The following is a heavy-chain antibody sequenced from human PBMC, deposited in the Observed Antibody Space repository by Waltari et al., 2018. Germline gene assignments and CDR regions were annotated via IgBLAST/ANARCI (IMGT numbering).Heavy chain of an antibody. V-gene: IGHV3-33*06. D-gene: IGHD3-10*01. Sequence: QVQLVESGGGVVQPGRSLRLSCAASGFTFSSYGMHWVRQAPGKGLEWVAVRWYDGSNRDYTDSVKCRITIARDNSKNTLYLQMKSLRAEDTAVYYCAKDQLGSRGGAFDIWGQGTMVTVSS. CDR2: RWYDGSNR. J-gene: IGHJ3*02. CDR1: GFTFSSYG. CDR3: AKDQLGSRGGAFDI.